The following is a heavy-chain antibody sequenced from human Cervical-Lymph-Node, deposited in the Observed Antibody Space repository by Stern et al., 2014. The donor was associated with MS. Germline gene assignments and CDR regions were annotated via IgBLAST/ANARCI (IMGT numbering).Heavy chain of an antibody. CDR1: GFTFSNYW. CDR2: INSDGSYT. D-gene: IGHD6-6*01. V-gene: IGHV3-74*02. CDR3: APTLYSGSPQPDY. J-gene: IGHJ4*02. Sequence: EVQLVESGGGLVQPGGSLRLSCAASGFTFSNYWIHWVRQAPGKGLVWVSRINSDGSYTSYADSVKGRFTISRDNAKNTLYLQMNSLRAEDTAVYYCAPTLYSGSPQPDYWGQGTLVTVSS.